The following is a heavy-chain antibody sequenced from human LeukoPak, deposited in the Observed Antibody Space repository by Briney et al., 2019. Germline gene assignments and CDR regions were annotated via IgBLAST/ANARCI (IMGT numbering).Heavy chain of an antibody. V-gene: IGHV3-66*04. J-gene: IGHJ2*01. CDR3: ARRWSLDL. Sequence: GGSLRLSCAASGFTVISNYMNWVRQAPGKGLEWVSIIYSNGRTFYADSVKGRFTISRDNSENMLFLQMKSLRAEDTAVYYCARRWSLDLWGRGTLVTVSS. CDR1: GFTVISNY. CDR2: IYSNGRT.